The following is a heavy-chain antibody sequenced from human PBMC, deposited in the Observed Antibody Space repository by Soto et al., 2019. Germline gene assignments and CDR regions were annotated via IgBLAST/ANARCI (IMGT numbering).Heavy chain of an antibody. CDR3: TRVCTGGTCYFDP. J-gene: IGHJ5*02. CDR2: VGTKANTYAT. Sequence: GSLRLSCAASGFSFSGPSIHWVRQASGKGLEWVGRVGTKANTYATEYSASVKGRFTISRDDSKSTAYLQMNSLKTEDTAIYFCTRVCTGGTCYFDPWGQG. D-gene: IGHD2-8*02. V-gene: IGHV3-73*01. CDR1: GFSFSGPS.